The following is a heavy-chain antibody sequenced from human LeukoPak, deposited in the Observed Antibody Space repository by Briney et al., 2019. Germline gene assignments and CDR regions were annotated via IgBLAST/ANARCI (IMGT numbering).Heavy chain of an antibody. CDR1: GGSISSYY. CDR3: ARQNLYYDILTGYYRWFDP. V-gene: IGHV4-59*01. J-gene: IGHJ5*02. D-gene: IGHD3-9*01. CDR2: IYYSGST. Sequence: RTSETLSLTCLVSGGSISSYYWSWVRQPPGKGLEWVGYIYYSGSTNYNPSLKSRVTISVDTSKNQFSLKLSSVTAADTAVYYCARQNLYYDILTGYYRWFDPWGQGTLVTVSS.